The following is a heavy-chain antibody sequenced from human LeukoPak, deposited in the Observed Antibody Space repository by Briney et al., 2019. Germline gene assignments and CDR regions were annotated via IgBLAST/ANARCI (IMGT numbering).Heavy chain of an antibody. CDR2: MNPNSGNT. D-gene: IGHD3-10*01. CDR1: GYTFTSYD. CDR3: AREGDDYGSGDQGY. V-gene: IGHV1-8*01. J-gene: IGHJ4*02. Sequence: ASVKVSCKASGYTFTSYDINWVRQATGQGLEWMGWMNPNSGNTGYAQKFQGRVTMTRNTSISTAYMELSSLRSEDTAVYYCAREGDDYGSGDQGYWGQGTLVTVSS.